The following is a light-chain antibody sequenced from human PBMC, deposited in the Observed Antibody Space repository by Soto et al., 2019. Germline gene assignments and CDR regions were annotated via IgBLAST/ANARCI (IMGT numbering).Light chain of an antibody. V-gene: IGLV2-23*03. CDR2: EGS. J-gene: IGLJ2*01. CDR3: CSYAGSSTFVV. CDR1: SSDVGSYNL. Sequence: QSALTQPASASGSPGQSITISCTGTSSDVGSYNLVSWYQQHPGKAPKLIIYEGSKRPSGVSNRFSGSKSGNTASLTISGLQAEDEADYYCCSYAGSSTFVVFGGGTTLTVL.